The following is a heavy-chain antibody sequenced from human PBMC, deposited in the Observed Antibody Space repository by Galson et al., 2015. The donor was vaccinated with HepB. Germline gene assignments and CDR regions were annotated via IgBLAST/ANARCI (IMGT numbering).Heavy chain of an antibody. CDR3: ARAPPNLNTVYYYYFYAMDV. V-gene: IGHV3-30*04. J-gene: IGHJ6*02. CDR1: GFTFTSYS. Sequence: LSCAASGFTFTSYSMDWVRQAPGKGLEWVAVISYDGNNKYYADSVRGRFTISRDNSKNTLYLQMDSLRAEDTAVYYCARAPPNLNTVYYYYFYAMDVWGQGTTVTVSS. CDR2: ISYDGNNK. D-gene: IGHD2-2*02.